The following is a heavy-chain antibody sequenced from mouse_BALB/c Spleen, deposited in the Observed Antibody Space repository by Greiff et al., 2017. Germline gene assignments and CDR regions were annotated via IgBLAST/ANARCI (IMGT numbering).Heavy chain of an antibody. V-gene: IGHV1-7*01. D-gene: IGHD1-1*01. CDR1: GYTFTSYW. CDR2: INPSTGYT. CDR3: ARRLGSSYAMDY. J-gene: IGHJ4*01. Sequence: VQVVESGAELAKPGASVKMSCKASGYTFTSYWMHWVKQRPGQGLEWIGYINPSTGYTEYNQKFKDKATLTADKSSSTAYMQLSSLTSEDSAVYYCARRLGSSYAMDYWGQGTSVTVSS.